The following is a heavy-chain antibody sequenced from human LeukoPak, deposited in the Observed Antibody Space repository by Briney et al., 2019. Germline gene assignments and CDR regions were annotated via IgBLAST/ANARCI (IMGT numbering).Heavy chain of an antibody. CDR1: GYTFTSYA. V-gene: IGHV1-3*01. Sequence: GASVKVSCKASGYTFTSYAMHWVRQAPGQRLEWMGRINAGNGNTKYSQKFQGRVTITRDTSASTAYMELSSLRSEDTAVYYCAISGVRGVIRYYFDYWGQGTLVTVSS. J-gene: IGHJ4*02. CDR2: INAGNGNT. CDR3: AISGVRGVIRYYFDY. D-gene: IGHD3-10*01.